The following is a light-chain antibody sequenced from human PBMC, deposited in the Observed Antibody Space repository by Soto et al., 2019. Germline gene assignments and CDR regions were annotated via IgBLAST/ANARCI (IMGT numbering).Light chain of an antibody. Sequence: EIVMTQSPASLSVSPGDRATLSCRASQSVSSNLAWYQQKPGQAPRLLIYGASTRATGIPARFSGTGSGTEFTLTISSLQSEDFAVYYCQQYNNWPRGTFGQGTRLEI. CDR1: QSVSSN. V-gene: IGKV3-15*01. CDR2: GAS. CDR3: QQYNNWPRGT. J-gene: IGKJ5*01.